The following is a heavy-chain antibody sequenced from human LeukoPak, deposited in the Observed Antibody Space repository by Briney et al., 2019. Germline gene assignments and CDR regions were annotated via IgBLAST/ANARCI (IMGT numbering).Heavy chain of an antibody. CDR1: GFAFSNQA. D-gene: IGHD3-22*01. V-gene: IGHV3-23*01. CDR2: ISDSGSIT. J-gene: IGHJ4*02. CDR3: ARDADSGGYYSYFDC. Sequence: GGSLRLSCAASGFAFSNQAMGWVRQAPGKGLEWVSVISDSGSITYYADSVKGRFTISRDNSKNTLFLQMNSLRAEDTAVYYCARDADSGGYYSYFDCWGQGTLVTVSS.